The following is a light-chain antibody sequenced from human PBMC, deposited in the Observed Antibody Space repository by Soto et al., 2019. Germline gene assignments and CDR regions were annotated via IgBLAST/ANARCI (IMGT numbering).Light chain of an antibody. CDR3: QTWVTGIHI. CDR2: LNSDGSH. J-gene: IGLJ2*01. CDR1: SGHSNCA. Sequence: QTVVTQSPSASASLGASVKLTCTLSSGHSNCAIAWHQQQPEKGPRLLMKLNSDGSHSKGDGIPDRFSGSSSGAERYLTISTLQSEDEADYYSQTWVTGIHIFGGGTKLPVL. V-gene: IGLV4-69*01.